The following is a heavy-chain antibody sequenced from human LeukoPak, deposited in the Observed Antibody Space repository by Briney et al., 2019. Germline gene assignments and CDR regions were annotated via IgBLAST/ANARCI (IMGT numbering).Heavy chain of an antibody. V-gene: IGHV1-69*13. D-gene: IGHD5-18*01. CDR3: ARRRGYSYGSLDY. CDR1: GYTFTSYY. J-gene: IGHJ4*02. Sequence: SVKVSCKASGYTFTSYYMHWVRQAPGQGLEWMGGIIPIFGTANYAQKFQGRVTITADESTSTAYMELSSLRSEGTAVYYCARRRGYSYGSLDYWGQGTLVTVSS. CDR2: IIPIFGTA.